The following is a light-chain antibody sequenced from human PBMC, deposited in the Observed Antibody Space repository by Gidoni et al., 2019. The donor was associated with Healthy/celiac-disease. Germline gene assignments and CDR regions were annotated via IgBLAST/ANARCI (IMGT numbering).Light chain of an antibody. V-gene: IGLV2-14*01. Sequence: QPALTQPASVSGSPGQSIPISCTGTSSDAGDYNYVSWYQQHPGKAPKFMIYEVSNRPSGVSNRFSGSKSGNTASLTISELQAEDEADYYCSSYTSSSTLGVFGGGTKLTVL. CDR2: EVS. J-gene: IGLJ2*01. CDR1: SSDAGDYNY. CDR3: SSYTSSSTLGV.